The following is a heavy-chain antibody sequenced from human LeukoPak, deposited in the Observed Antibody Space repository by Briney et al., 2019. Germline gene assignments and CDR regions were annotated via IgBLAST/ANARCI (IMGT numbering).Heavy chain of an antibody. CDR2: IIPIFGTA. V-gene: IGHV1-69*05. J-gene: IGHJ4*02. CDR3: ARGRVGANDYFDY. D-gene: IGHD1-26*01. Sequence: SVKVSCNASRGTFSSYAISWVRQAPGQGLEWMGGIIPIFGTANYAQKFQGRVTITTDESTSTAYMELSSLRSEDTAVYYCARGRVGANDYFDYWGQGTLVTVSS. CDR1: RGTFSSYA.